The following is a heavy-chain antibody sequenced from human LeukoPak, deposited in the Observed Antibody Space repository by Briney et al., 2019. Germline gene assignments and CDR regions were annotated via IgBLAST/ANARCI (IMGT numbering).Heavy chain of an antibody. Sequence: PGGSLRLSCAASGFTFSSYSMSWVRQAPGKGLEWVSSISSSKTYIYYADSVKGRFTISRDNAKNSLHLQMTSLRPEDTATYYCAKDVVRWLHQRSAFDMWGQGTMVTVSS. J-gene: IGHJ3*02. D-gene: IGHD5-24*01. V-gene: IGHV3-21*04. CDR3: AKDVVRWLHQRSAFDM. CDR2: ISSSKTYI. CDR1: GFTFSSYS.